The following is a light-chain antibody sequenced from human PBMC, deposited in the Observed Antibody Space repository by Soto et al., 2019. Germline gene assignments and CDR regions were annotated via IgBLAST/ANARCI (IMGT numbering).Light chain of an antibody. CDR1: QNVDSNY. CDR2: AAS. Sequence: EIVLTHSPGTLSLSPGEIATLSCRASQNVDSNYLAWYQQKPGQAPRIIIFAASGRATGIPDRFSGSGSGTDFTLTISRLEPEDFAVYYCQQYGYLSWTFGQGTKVDIK. V-gene: IGKV3-20*01. CDR3: QQYGYLSWT. J-gene: IGKJ1*01.